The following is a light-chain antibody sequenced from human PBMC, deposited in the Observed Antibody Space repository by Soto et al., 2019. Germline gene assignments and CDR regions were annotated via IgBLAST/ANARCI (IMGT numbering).Light chain of an antibody. CDR3: QQYNGYWT. J-gene: IGKJ1*01. CDR1: QSISDS. CDR2: EAS. V-gene: IGKV1-5*03. Sequence: GDRVTITCRASQSISDSLAWYQQKPGKAPKLLIYEASNLKSGVPSRFSGSGSGTEYTLTISSLQPDDFASYYGQQYNGYWTFGQGTKVEIK.